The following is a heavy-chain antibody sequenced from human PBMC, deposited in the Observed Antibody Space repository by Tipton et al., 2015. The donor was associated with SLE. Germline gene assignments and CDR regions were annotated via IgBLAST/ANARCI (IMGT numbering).Heavy chain of an antibody. J-gene: IGHJ4*02. Sequence: SLRLSCAASGFTFSSYAMSWVRQAPGKGLEWVSAISGSGGSTYYADSVKGRFTISRDNSNNTLYLQMNSLRAEDTAVYYCAKAMVQGVISYWGQGTLVTVSS. CDR1: GFTFSSYA. CDR2: ISGSGGST. CDR3: AKAMVQGVISY. D-gene: IGHD3-10*01. V-gene: IGHV3-23*01.